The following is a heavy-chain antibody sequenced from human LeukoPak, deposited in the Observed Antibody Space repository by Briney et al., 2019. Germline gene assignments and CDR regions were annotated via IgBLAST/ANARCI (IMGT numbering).Heavy chain of an antibody. V-gene: IGHV5-51*01. CDR1: GYSFTSYW. CDR3: TRHYCGGRSCYSGNYYFYGLDV. D-gene: IGHD2-15*01. J-gene: IGHJ6*02. Sequence: LGESLKISCKGSGYSFTSYWIGWVRQMPGKGLEWMGIIYPGDSDTRYSPSFQGQVTISADRSISTVYLQWSSLKASDTAIYYCTRHYCGGRSCYSGNYYFYGLDVWGQGTTVTVSS. CDR2: IYPGDSDT.